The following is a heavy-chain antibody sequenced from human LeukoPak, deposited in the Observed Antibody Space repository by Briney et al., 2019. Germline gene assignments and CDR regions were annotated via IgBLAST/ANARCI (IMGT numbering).Heavy chain of an antibody. CDR1: GFTFRSYW. V-gene: IGHV3-7*01. CDR3: ARELYYGFDY. D-gene: IGHD3-10*01. CDR2: IKQDGSEK. J-gene: IGHJ4*02. Sequence: GGSLRLSCAASGFTFRSYWMSWVRQAPGKGLEWVANIKQDGSEKYYVDSVKGRFTISRDNAKNSLYLQMNSLRAEDTAVYYCARELYYGFDYWGQGTLVTVSS.